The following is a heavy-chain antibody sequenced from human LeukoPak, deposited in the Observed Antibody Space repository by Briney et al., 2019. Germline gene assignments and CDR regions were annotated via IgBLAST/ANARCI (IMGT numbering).Heavy chain of an antibody. CDR1: GGTFSSYA. CDR3: ARAGSGYSYGDVGPLDY. V-gene: IGHV1-69*05. CDR2: IIPIFGTA. Sequence: SVKVSCKASGGTFSSYAISWVRQAPGQGLEWMGGIIPIFGTANYAQKIQGRVTITTDESTRTAYMELSSLRSEDTAVYYCARAGSGYSYGDVGPLDYWGQGTLVTVSS. D-gene: IGHD5-18*01. J-gene: IGHJ4*02.